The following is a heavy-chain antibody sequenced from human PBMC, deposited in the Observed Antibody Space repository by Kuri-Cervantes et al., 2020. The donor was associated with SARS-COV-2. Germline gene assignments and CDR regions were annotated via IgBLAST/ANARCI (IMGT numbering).Heavy chain of an antibody. CDR1: GGSISSYY. V-gene: IGHV4-4*07. D-gene: IGHD3-3*01. CDR3: ARLSVPNYDFWSGYPPGGYYFDY. Sequence: SETLSLTCSVSGGSISSYYWSWIRQPAGKGLEWIGRIYTSGSTNYNPSLKSRVTMSVDTSKNQFSLKLSSVTAADTAVYYCARLSVPNYDFWSGYPPGGYYFDYWGQGTLVTVSS. J-gene: IGHJ4*02. CDR2: IYTSGST.